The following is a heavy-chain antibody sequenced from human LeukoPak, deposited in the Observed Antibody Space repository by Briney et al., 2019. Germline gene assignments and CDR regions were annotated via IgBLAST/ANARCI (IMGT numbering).Heavy chain of an antibody. CDR1: GYTFTGYY. J-gene: IGHJ6*02. V-gene: IGHV1-2*02. CDR3: ARVRTIFGVVIHYYYYGMDV. D-gene: IGHD3-3*01. Sequence: ASVKVSCKASGYTFTGYYMHWVRQAPGQGLAWMGWINPNSGGTNYAQKFQGRVTMTRDTSISTAYMELSRLRSDDTAVYYCARVRTIFGVVIHYYYYGMDVWGQGTTVTVSS. CDR2: INPNSGGT.